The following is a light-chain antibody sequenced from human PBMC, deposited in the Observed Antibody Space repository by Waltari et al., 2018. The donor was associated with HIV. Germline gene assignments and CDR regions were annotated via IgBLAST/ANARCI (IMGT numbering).Light chain of an antibody. Sequence: QSVLTQPPSVSATPRQKVTISCSGPSSNIGKNYVSWFQQLPGTAPKLLIYENNKRPSGIPDRFSGSKSGTSATLGITGLQTGDEADYYCGTWDTSLSAVVFGGGTKLAVL. CDR1: SSNIGKNY. J-gene: IGLJ2*01. V-gene: IGLV1-51*02. CDR2: ENN. CDR3: GTWDTSLSAVV.